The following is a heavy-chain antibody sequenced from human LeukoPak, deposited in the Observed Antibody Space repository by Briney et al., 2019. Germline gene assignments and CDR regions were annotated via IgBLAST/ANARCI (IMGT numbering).Heavy chain of an antibody. V-gene: IGHV3-43*01. J-gene: IGHJ4*02. Sequence: GGSLRLSCAASGFTFDHYSMHWVRQAPGKGLEWVSLISWDGGSTYYADSVKGRFTISRDNSKNSLSLQMNSLRAEDTALYYCAKDGKNYFDYWGQGTLVTVSS. CDR1: GFTFDHYS. CDR2: ISWDGGST. CDR3: AKDGKNYFDY.